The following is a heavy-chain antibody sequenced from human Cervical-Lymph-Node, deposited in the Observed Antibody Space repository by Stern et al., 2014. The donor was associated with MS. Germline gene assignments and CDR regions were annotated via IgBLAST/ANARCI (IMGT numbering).Heavy chain of an antibody. CDR1: GFTFSTYW. D-gene: IGHD2-15*01. J-gene: IGHJ3*02. CDR3: ARGVMVAATYAFDI. CDR2: INSDERST. Sequence: EVQLVESGGGLVQPGGSLRLSCAASGFTFSTYWMHWVRQAPGKGLVWVSRINSDERSTTYADSVKGRFSISRANAKNTLYLQMNSLRAEDTAVYYCARGVMVAATYAFDIWGQGTMVTISS. V-gene: IGHV3-74*02.